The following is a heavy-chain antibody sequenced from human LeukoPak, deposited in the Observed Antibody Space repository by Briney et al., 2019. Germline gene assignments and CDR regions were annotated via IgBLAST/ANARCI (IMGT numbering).Heavy chain of an antibody. D-gene: IGHD4-17*01. CDR3: AKDPGGDYGDSSLNY. Sequence: GGSLRLSCAASGFTFSSYSMNWVRQAPGKGLEWVSSISSSSSYIYYADSVKGRFTISRDNAKNSLYLQMNSLRAEDTAVYYCAKDPGGDYGDSSLNYWGQGTLVTVSS. CDR2: ISSSSSYI. V-gene: IGHV3-21*04. CDR1: GFTFSSYS. J-gene: IGHJ4*02.